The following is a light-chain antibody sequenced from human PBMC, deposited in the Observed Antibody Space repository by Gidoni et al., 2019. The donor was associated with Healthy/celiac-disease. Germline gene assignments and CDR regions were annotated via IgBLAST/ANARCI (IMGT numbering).Light chain of an antibody. CDR1: QSISSY. J-gene: IGKJ4*01. Sequence: DIQMTQSPSSLSASVGDRVTITCRASQSISSYLNWYQQKPGKAPKLLIYAAYSLQSGVPSRFSCSGSGTDFTLTISSLQPEDFATYYCQQSYSTPPLTFGGGTKVEIK. CDR3: QQSYSTPPLT. V-gene: IGKV1-39*01. CDR2: AAY.